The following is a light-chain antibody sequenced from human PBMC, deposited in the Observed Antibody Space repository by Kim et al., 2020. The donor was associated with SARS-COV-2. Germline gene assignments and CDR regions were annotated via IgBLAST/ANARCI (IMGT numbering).Light chain of an antibody. Sequence: FVGDKINITCRTSKSVGVFINWYQHKPGIAPNLVIYHASNLESGVPSRVSGSGSGTEFTLTISNLKLEDIETYYCQRSLEVAAVTFGQGTRLEIK. CDR1: KSVGVF. J-gene: IGKJ5*01. V-gene: IGKV1-39*01. CDR2: HAS. CDR3: QRSLEVAAVT.